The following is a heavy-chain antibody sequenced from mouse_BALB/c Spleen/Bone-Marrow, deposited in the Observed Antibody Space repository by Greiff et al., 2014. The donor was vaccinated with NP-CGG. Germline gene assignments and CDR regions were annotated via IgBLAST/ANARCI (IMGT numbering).Heavy chain of an antibody. CDR3: ASSGNYEGGAMDY. CDR1: GFNISDTY. D-gene: IGHD2-1*01. CDR2: IDPANGNT. V-gene: IGHV14-3*02. Sequence: EVQVVESGAELVKPGASVKLSCTASGFNISDTYMHWVKQRPEQGLEWIGRIDPANGNTKYVPTFQGKATITADTSPNTAYLQLSSLTSEDTAVYYCASSGNYEGGAMDYWGQGISVTVSS. J-gene: IGHJ4*01.